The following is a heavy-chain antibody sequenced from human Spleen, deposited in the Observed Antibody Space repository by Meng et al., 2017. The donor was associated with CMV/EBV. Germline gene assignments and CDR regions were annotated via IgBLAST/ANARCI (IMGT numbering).Heavy chain of an antibody. V-gene: IGHV3-11*04. CDR3: ANNGGLAGRLLYY. CDR2: ISSGGTTI. D-gene: IGHD2-15*01. Sequence: GGSLRLSCAASRFTFSDYYMSWIRQAPGKGPEWVSYISSGGTTIYYADSVKGRFTISRDNAKSSVYLQMNSLRAEDTAVYYCANNGGLAGRLLYYWGQGTLVTVSS. J-gene: IGHJ4*02. CDR1: RFTFSDYY.